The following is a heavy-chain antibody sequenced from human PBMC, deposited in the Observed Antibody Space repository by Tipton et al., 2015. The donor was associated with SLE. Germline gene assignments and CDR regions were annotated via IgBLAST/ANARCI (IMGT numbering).Heavy chain of an antibody. D-gene: IGHD3-9*01. V-gene: IGHV3-53*01. Sequence: LSLTCAVSGGPISSGDYSWSWVRQAPGKGLEWVAVIYSGGTPHYAESVKGRFTISRDNSEKTVYLQMESLRPEDTAVYFCARRRYFDWLSIFASWGQGTLVTVSS. CDR1: GGPISSGDYS. J-gene: IGHJ4*02. CDR3: ARRRYFDWLSIFAS. CDR2: IYSGGTP.